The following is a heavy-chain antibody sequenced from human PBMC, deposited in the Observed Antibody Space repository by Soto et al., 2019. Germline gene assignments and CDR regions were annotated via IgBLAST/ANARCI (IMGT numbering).Heavy chain of an antibody. CDR2: ISLYNGNT. V-gene: IGHV1-18*04. CDR3: ARVLGYNSSWWRHTAFDI. J-gene: IGHJ3*02. D-gene: IGHD6-13*01. Sequence: ASVKVSCKAYDFSFTSHGISWVRQAPGQGLEWMGWISLYNGNTNYAQQFQGRVTMTTDTSTSTAYMELRSLRSDDTAMYFCARVLGYNSSWWRHTAFDIWGQGTMVTVSS. CDR1: DFSFTSHG.